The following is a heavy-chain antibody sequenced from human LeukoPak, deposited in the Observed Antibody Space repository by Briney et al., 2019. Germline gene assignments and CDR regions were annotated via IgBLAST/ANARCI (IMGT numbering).Heavy chain of an antibody. V-gene: IGHV3-30*03. CDR2: ISYDGSNK. CDR1: GFIFSNYG. CDR3: ARGYYYYYYMDV. J-gene: IGHJ6*03. Sequence: GGSLRPSCAASGFIFSNYGIHWVRQAPGKGLEWVAVISYDGSNKYADSVKGRFTISRDNSKNTLFLQMNSLRAEDTAVYYCARGYYYYYYMDVWGKGTTVTVSS.